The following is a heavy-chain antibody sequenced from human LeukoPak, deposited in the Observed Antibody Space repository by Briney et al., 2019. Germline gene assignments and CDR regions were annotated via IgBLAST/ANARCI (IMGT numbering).Heavy chain of an antibody. Sequence: GGSLRLSCAASRFTFSSYAMSWVRQAPGKGLEWVSTISGSGLTTYYADSVKGRFTIFRDNSKNTLYLQMNSLRAEDTAVYYCANLDCGDYGLENLWGQGTLVTVSS. CDR1: RFTFSSYA. J-gene: IGHJ4*02. D-gene: IGHD4-17*01. V-gene: IGHV3-23*01. CDR2: ISGSGLTT. CDR3: ANLDCGDYGLENL.